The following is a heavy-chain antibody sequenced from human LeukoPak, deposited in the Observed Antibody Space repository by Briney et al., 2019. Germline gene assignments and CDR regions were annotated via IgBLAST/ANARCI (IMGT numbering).Heavy chain of an antibody. J-gene: IGHJ4*02. CDR1: GFTFDDYA. CDR2: ISWNSGSI. Sequence: PGRSLRLSCAASGFTFDDYATHWVRQAPGKGLEWVSGISWNSGSIGYADSVKGRFTISRDNAKNSLYLQMNSLRAEDTALYYCAKARGYSGYYFDYWGQGTLVTVSS. V-gene: IGHV3-9*01. D-gene: IGHD5-12*01. CDR3: AKARGYSGYYFDY.